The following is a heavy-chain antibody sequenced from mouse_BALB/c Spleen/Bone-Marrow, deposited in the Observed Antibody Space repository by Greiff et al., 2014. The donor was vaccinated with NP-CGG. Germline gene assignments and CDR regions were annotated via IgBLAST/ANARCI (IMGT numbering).Heavy chain of an antibody. CDR1: GYTFTSYY. D-gene: IGHD5-1*01. Sequence: LVESGAELVKPGASVKLSCKASGYTFTSYYMYWVKQRPGQGLEWIGEINPSNGGTNFNEKFKSRATLTVDKSSSTAYMQLSSLTSGDSAVYYCTRLPHWGQGTSVTVSS. CDR2: INPSNGGT. J-gene: IGHJ4*01. V-gene: IGHV1S81*02. CDR3: TRLPH.